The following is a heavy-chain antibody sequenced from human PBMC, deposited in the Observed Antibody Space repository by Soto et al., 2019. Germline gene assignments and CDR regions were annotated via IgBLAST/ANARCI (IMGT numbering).Heavy chain of an antibody. J-gene: IGHJ4*02. Sequence: EVQLVESGGGLVKPGESLRLSCAASGFAFASAWLNWGRQAPGKGLEWVGRIKIKTGGGTTAFAAPVKDRFSISRDDAENTVSLQMNSRKTEDPAVYYCIGQITIIGVVLIYWGQGTLVTVYS. CDR1: GFAFASAW. CDR2: IKIKTGGGTT. V-gene: IGHV3-15*07. CDR3: IGQITIIGVVLIY. D-gene: IGHD3-3*01.